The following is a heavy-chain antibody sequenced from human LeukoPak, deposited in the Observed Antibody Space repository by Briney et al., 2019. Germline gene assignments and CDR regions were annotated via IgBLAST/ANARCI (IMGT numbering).Heavy chain of an antibody. CDR1: GGSISSHH. CDR2: IYTGGST. D-gene: IGHD6-6*01. CDR3: ARDRQLSVYYYYMDV. J-gene: IGHJ6*03. V-gene: IGHV4-4*07. Sequence: SETLSLTCSVSGGSISSHHWSWVRQPAGKGLEWIGRIYTGGSTNYNPSLKSRVTMSVDTSKNQFSLKLSSVTAADTAVYYCARDRQLSVYYYYMDVWGKGTTVTVSS.